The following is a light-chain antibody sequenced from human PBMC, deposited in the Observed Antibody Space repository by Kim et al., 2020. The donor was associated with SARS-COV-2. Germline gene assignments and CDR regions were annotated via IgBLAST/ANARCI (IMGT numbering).Light chain of an antibody. CDR2: ETS. Sequence: VSAGEGATLTCRASQSVASKLAWYQQKPGQAPRLLIFETSTRATGVSARFSGSGSGAEFTLTVNNLQSEDSAVYYCQQYNSWPLTFGGGTKVDIK. CDR1: QSVASK. J-gene: IGKJ4*01. V-gene: IGKV3-15*01. CDR3: QQYNSWPLT.